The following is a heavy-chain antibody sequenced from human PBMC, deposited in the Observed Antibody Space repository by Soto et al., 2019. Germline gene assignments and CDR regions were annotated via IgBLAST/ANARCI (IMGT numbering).Heavy chain of an antibody. CDR3: ARGDDYGGRKAD. CDR1: GFTFSSYA. J-gene: IGHJ4*02. V-gene: IGHV3-30-3*01. D-gene: IGHD4-17*01. Sequence: QVQLVESGGGVVQPGRSLRLSCAASGFTFSSYAMHWVRQAPGKGLEWVAVISYDGSNKYYADSVKGRFTISRDNSKNTLYLQMNSLRAEDTAVYYCARGDDYGGRKADWGQGTLVTVSS. CDR2: ISYDGSNK.